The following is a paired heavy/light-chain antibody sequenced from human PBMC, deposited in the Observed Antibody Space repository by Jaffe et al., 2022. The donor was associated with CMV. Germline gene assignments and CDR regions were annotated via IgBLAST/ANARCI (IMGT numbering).Heavy chain of an antibody. Sequence: EVQLVESGGDLVQPGRSLRLSCTASGFTFGDYAMSWVRQAPGKGLEWVGVIRSNPKGGTTEYAASVKGRFTISRDDSKSIAYLQMNSLEIEDTAVYYCTRDYGSGSYPLDYWGQGTLVTVSS. CDR3: TRDYGSGSYPLDY. V-gene: IGHV3-49*04. CDR1: GFTFGDYA. J-gene: IGHJ4*02. D-gene: IGHD3-10*01. CDR2: IRSNPKGGTT.
Light chain of an antibody. CDR2: KIS. CDR3: TQTTQFPRT. V-gene: IGKV2-24*01. Sequence: DIVMTQTPLSSPVTLGQPASISCRSSQSLVHSDGNTYLSWLQQRPGQPPRLLIYKISNRFSGVPDRFSGSGAGTDFTLKISRVEAEDVGVYYCTQTTQFPRTFGQGTKVEIK. J-gene: IGKJ1*01. CDR1: QSLVHSDGNTY.